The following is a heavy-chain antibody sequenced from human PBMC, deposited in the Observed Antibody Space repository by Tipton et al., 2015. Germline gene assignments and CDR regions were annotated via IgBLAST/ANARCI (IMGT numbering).Heavy chain of an antibody. D-gene: IGHD3-16*01. J-gene: IGHJ4*02. CDR2: ISWNSDSV. CDR1: GFTFDDYA. V-gene: IGHV3-9*01. Sequence: SLRLSCAASGFTFDDYAMHWVRRAPGKGLEWVSGISWNSDSVDYADSVKGRFTISRDNAKNSLYLQMNSLRAEDTAVYYCARELNWGQGTLVTVS. CDR3: ARELN.